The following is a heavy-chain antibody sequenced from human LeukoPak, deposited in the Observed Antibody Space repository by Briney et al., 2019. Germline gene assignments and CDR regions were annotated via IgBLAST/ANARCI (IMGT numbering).Heavy chain of an antibody. V-gene: IGHV3-9*01. CDR1: GFTFDDYA. J-gene: IGHJ4*02. CDR3: ASQATYYYDSSGSDY. D-gene: IGHD3-22*01. CDR2: ISWNSGSI. Sequence: PGRSLRLSCAASGFTFDDYAMHWVRQAPGKGLEWVSGISWNSGSIGYVDSVKGRFTISRDNAKNSLYLQMNSLRAEDTAVYYCASQATYYYDSSGSDYWGQGTLVTVSS.